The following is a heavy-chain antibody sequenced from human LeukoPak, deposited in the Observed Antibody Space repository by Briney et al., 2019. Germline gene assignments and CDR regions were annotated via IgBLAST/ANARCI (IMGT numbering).Heavy chain of an antibody. J-gene: IGHJ4*02. V-gene: IGHV3-9*01. D-gene: IGHD6-19*01. Sequence: GRSLRLSCAASGFTFDDYAMHWVRQAPGKGLEWVSGISESSGTIIYADSVKGRFTISRDNAKNSLFLQMNSLRADDTALYYCAKRPRSGWFFDYWGQETLVTVSS. CDR2: ISESSGTI. CDR1: GFTFDDYA. CDR3: AKRPRSGWFFDY.